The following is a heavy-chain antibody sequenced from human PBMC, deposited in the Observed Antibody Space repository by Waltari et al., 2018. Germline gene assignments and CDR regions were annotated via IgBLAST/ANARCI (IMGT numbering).Heavy chain of an antibody. Sequence: QVQLQESGPGLVKPSETLSLTCPVSGGSLSSYYWSWIRQPARKGLEWIGRIYTSGSTNYNPSLKSRVTMSVDTSKNQFSLKLSSVTAADTAVYYCARDFGELRFHSYYYYGMDVWGQGTAVTVSS. CDR2: IYTSGST. V-gene: IGHV4-4*07. CDR1: GGSLSSYY. CDR3: ARDFGELRFHSYYYYGMDV. D-gene: IGHD4-17*01. J-gene: IGHJ6*02.